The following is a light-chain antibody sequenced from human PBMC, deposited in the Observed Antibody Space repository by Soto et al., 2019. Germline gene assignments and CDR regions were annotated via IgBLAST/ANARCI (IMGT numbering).Light chain of an antibody. CDR2: GAS. V-gene: IGKV1-5*03. CDR3: HHYSAYSPLA. J-gene: IGKJ1*01. Sequence: DIQMTQSPSTLSASVGDRVIITCRASRSVDNWLAWFQQRPGKAPKVEIYGASGLEPVVPSRLSGSEYGTEFNVTISSRQPNDVAPYHSHHYSAYSPLAFGQGTKVQIK. CDR1: RSVDNW.